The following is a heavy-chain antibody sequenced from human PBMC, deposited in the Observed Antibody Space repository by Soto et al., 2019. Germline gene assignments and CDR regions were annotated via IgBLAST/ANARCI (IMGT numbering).Heavy chain of an antibody. CDR1: GYTFTSYG. V-gene: IGHV1-18*04. J-gene: IGHJ5*02. D-gene: IGHD6-13*01. CDR2: ISAYNGNT. Sequence: GASVKVSCKASGYTFTSYGISWVRQAPGQGLEWMGWISAYNGNTNYAQKLQGRVTMTTDTSTSTAYMELRSPRSDDTAVYYCASIAAPLPAPWFDPWGQGTLVTVPS. CDR3: ASIAAPLPAPWFDP.